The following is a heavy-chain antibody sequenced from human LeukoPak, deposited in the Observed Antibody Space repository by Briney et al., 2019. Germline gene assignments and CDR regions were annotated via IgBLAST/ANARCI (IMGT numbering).Heavy chain of an antibody. CDR2: ISSSSYI. D-gene: IGHD1-7*01. J-gene: IGHJ3*02. CDR3: AAKGYNWNYEAESDAFDI. CDR1: GFTFSSYS. Sequence: GGSLRLSCAASGFTFSSYSMNWVRQAPGKGLEWVSSISSSSYIYYADSVKGRFTIPRDNAKNSLYLQMNSLRAEDTAVYYCAAKGYNWNYEAESDAFDIWGQGTMVTVSS. V-gene: IGHV3-21*01.